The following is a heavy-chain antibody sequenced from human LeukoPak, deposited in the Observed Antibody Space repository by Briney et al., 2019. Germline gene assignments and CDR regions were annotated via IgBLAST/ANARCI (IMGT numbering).Heavy chain of an antibody. Sequence: GGSLRLSCAASGFTFSSYARSWVRQAPGKGLEWVSAISGSGGSTYYADSVKGRFTISRDNSKNTLYLQMNSLRAEDTAVYYCAKLYYDFWSGYYESEYNWFDPWGQGTLVTVSS. CDR2: ISGSGGST. D-gene: IGHD3-3*01. CDR3: AKLYYDFWSGYYESEYNWFDP. J-gene: IGHJ5*02. CDR1: GFTFSSYA. V-gene: IGHV3-23*01.